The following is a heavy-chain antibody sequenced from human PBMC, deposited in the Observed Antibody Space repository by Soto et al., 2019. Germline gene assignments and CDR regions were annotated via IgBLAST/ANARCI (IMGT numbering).Heavy chain of an antibody. CDR1: GGSISSYY. D-gene: IGHD2-15*01. J-gene: IGHJ5*01. CDR2: IYYTGTT. Sequence: QVHLQESGPGLVKPSATLSLTCTVSGGSISSYYWSWIRQPPGKGLEWIGYIYYTGTTTYNPSIKSRVTRSVASTKNQFSLNLTSASAADTAVYYCARLGGICQSLDSWGQGTLVTVSS. V-gene: IGHV4-59*08. CDR3: ARLGGICQSLDS.